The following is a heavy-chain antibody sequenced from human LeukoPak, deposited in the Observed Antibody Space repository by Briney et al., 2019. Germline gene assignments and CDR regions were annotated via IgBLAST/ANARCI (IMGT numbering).Heavy chain of an antibody. CDR2: ISAYNGDT. D-gene: IGHD3-10*01. V-gene: IGHV1-18*01. CDR3: ARGGVGSGSYNVDNWFDP. CDR1: GYTFTNYG. J-gene: IGHJ5*02. Sequence: ASVTVSCKASGYTFTNYGITWVRQAPGQGLEWMGWISAYNGDTNYAQKLQGRVTMTTDTSTSTAYMELRSLRSDDTAVYYCARGGVGSGSYNVDNWFDPWGQGTLVTVSS.